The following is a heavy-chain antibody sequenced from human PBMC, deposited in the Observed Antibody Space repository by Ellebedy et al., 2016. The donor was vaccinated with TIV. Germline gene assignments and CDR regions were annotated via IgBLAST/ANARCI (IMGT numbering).Heavy chain of an antibody. V-gene: IGHV5-51*01. Sequence: PGGSLRLSCKASGYSFISYWIGWVRQMPGRGLEWMGIIYPDDSDTRYSPSFQGQVTISADKSINTAYLQWSSLKASDTAMYYCARGIVVATTTNALDIWGQGTMVTVS. CDR1: GYSFISYW. CDR2: IYPDDSDT. D-gene: IGHD5-12*01. J-gene: IGHJ3*02. CDR3: ARGIVVATTTNALDI.